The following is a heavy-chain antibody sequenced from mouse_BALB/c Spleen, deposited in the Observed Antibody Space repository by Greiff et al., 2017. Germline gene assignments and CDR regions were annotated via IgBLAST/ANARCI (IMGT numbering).Heavy chain of an antibody. Sequence: VMLVESGPGLVAPSQSLSITCTVSGFSLTNSGVHWVRQSPGKGLEWLGVIWGDGSTNYNSAFKSRLSISKDNSKSQVFLKMNSLQTDDTARYYCAKPGDGEDFDYWGEGTTLTVSS. D-gene: IGHD1-1*01. CDR1: GFSLTNSG. V-gene: IGHV2-6-6*01. CDR3: AKPGDGEDFDY. CDR2: IWGDGST. J-gene: IGHJ2*01.